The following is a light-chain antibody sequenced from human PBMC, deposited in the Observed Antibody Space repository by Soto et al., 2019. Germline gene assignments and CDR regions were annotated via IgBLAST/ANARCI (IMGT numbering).Light chain of an antibody. J-gene: IGLJ1*01. Sequence: QSVLTQPPSVSGAPGQRVTISCTGSSSNIGAGYDVHWYQQLPGTAPKLLIYGNSNRPSGVPDRFSGSKSGTLASLAITGLQAEDEAHYYCSSYTSDNRSYVFGTGTRSPS. CDR1: SSNIGAGYD. CDR3: SSYTSDNRSYV. V-gene: IGLV1-40*01. CDR2: GNS.